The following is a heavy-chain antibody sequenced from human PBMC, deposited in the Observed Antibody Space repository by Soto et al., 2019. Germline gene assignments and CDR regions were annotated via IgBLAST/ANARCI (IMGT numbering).Heavy chain of an antibody. Sequence: EVQLLESGGGLVQPGGSLRLSCAASGFTFSSFAMSWVRQAPGKGLEWVSAISGSAATTYYEDSIRGRFTVSRDNSKNTLYLQMNSLRVEDTAVYFCTRELRLTAAWGRGTLVTVSS. CDR2: ISGSAATT. V-gene: IGHV3-23*01. J-gene: IGHJ5*02. CDR1: GFTFSSFA. CDR3: TRELRLTAA. D-gene: IGHD3-16*01.